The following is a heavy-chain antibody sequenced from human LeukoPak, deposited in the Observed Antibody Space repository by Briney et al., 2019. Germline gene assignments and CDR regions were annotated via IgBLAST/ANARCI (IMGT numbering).Heavy chain of an antibody. CDR1: GFTFSSYW. CDR2: IKQDGSDK. Sequence: GGSLRLSCAASGFTFSSYWMSWVRQAPGKGLEWVANIKQDGSDKYYVDSVKGRFTISRDNAKNSLYLQMNSLRAEDTAVYYCARPAHQYSYGPPYGSSWGSYFDYWGRGTLVTVSS. J-gene: IGHJ4*02. V-gene: IGHV3-7*01. CDR3: ARPAHQYSYGPPYGSSWGSYFDY. D-gene: IGHD5-18*01.